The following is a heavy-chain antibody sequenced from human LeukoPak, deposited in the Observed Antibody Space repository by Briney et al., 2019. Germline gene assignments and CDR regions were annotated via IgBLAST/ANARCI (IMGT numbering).Heavy chain of an antibody. V-gene: IGHV4-4*02. CDR2: VNLQGST. J-gene: IGHJ4*02. CDR3: AREGGPYRPLDY. Sequence: SGTLSLTCGVSGGSISNTNWWTWVRPPPGKGLEWVGEVNLQGSTNYNPSPKSRVAISVDKSENHISLKLTPVTAADTAVYYCAREGGPYRPLDYSGEGTLVTVAS. CDR1: GGSISNTNW.